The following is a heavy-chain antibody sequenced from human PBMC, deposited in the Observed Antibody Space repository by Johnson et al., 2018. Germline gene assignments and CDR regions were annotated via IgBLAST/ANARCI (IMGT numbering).Heavy chain of an antibody. J-gene: IGHJ6*02. CDR2: VTGKTNSYAT. V-gene: IGHV3-73*02. D-gene: IGHD3-3*01. CDR1: GFTFGDSA. Sequence: VQLQESGGGLVQSGGSLKLSCAVSGFTFGDSAIHWVRQASGKGLEWVGRVTGKTNSYATQYAASVKGRFNISRDDSKGTAYLQMNSLKTEDTAIYYCCSYTHTYYFSGMDVWGQGTTVTVSS. CDR3: CSYTHTYYFSGMDV.